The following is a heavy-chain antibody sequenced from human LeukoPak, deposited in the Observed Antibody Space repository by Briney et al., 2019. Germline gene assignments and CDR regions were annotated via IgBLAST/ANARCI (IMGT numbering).Heavy chain of an antibody. CDR2: FYASGTT. V-gene: IGHV4-4*07. CDR1: GGYIVSHY. Sequence: SETLSLICTVSGGYIVSHYWNWIRQPAGRGLEWIGRFYASGTTNTSPSLKSRVTMSVDTSKNQFSLKLSSVTAADTAVYYCAKDSSTWGNLAGHFDSWGQGTLVTVSS. J-gene: IGHJ4*02. CDR3: AKDSSTWGNLAGHFDS. D-gene: IGHD6-13*01.